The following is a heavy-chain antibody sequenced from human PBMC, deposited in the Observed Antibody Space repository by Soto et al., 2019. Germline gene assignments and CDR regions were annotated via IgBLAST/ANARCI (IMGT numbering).Heavy chain of an antibody. CDR2: IKQDGSEK. CDR1: GFTFSSYW. V-gene: IGHV3-7*04. Sequence: PGGSLRLSCAGSGFTFSSYWMSWVRQAPGKGLEWVANIKQDGSEKYYVDSVKGRFTISRDNAKNSLYLQMNSLRAEDTAVYYCARGPLDYWGQGTLVTVSS. CDR3: ARGPLDY. J-gene: IGHJ4*02.